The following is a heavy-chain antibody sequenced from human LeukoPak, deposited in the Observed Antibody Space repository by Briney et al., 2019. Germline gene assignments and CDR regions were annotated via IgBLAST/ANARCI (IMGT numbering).Heavy chain of an antibody. J-gene: IGHJ4*02. V-gene: IGHV3-30*18. CDR3: AKPMYSSSWYNDY. Sequence: GRSLRLSCAASGFTFSSYAMHWVRQAPGKGLEWVAVMSYDGSNKYYADSVKGRFTISRDNSKNTLYLQMNSLRAEDTAVYYCAKPMYSSSWYNDYWGQGTLVTVSS. CDR1: GFTFSSYA. CDR2: MSYDGSNK. D-gene: IGHD6-13*01.